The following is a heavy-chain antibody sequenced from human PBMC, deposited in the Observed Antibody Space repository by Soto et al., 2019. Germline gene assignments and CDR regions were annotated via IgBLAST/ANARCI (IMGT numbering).Heavy chain of an antibody. V-gene: IGHV4-59*01. D-gene: IGHD1-26*01. J-gene: IGHJ4*02. Sequence: SETLSLTCTVSGDSISSYSWSWIRQPPGKGLEWIGNIHYNGNTKYSPSLKSRVTISVDTSKNQFSLKLSSVTAADTAVYYCARGDPYSGSTFDYWGQGTLVTVSS. CDR1: GDSISSYS. CDR2: IHYNGNT. CDR3: ARGDPYSGSTFDY.